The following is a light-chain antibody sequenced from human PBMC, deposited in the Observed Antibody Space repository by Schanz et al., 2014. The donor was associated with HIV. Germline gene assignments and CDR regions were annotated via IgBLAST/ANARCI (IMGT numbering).Light chain of an antibody. CDR3: LSYAGNNNLI. CDR2: EVN. V-gene: IGLV2-8*01. Sequence: QSALTQPPSASGSPGQSVTISCSGTSSDLGGYNYPSRYQQHPGKAPRLLISEVNKRPSGVPDRFSGSKSDNTASLTVSGLQTEDEADYYCLSYAGNNNLIFGGGTKLTVL. CDR1: SSDLGGYNY. J-gene: IGLJ2*01.